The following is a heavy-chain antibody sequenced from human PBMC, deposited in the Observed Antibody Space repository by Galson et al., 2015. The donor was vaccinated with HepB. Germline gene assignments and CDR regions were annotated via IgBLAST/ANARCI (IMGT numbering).Heavy chain of an antibody. CDR1: GYTFTSYD. CDR2: MNPKSGDT. CDR3: ARNPAYTGWFDP. V-gene: IGHV1-8*01. D-gene: IGHD3-16*01. J-gene: IGHJ5*02. Sequence: SVKVSCKASGYTFTSYDINWVRQATGQGLEWVGWMNPKSGDTGYAQKFQGRVTMTRDTSTSTAYMELSSLISEDTAVYYCARNPAYTGWFDPWGQRTLVTVSS.